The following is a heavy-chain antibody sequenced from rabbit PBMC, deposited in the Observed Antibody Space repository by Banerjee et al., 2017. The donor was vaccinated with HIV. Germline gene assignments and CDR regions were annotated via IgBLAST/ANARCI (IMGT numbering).Heavy chain of an antibody. J-gene: IGHJ6*01. CDR2: IHVGGSGSS. CDR1: GFSFSSSYY. Sequence: QSLEESGGDLVKPGASLTLTCTASGFSFSSSYYMCWVRQAPGKGLEWIACIHVGGSGSSYYASWAKGRFTISKTSSTTVTLQMTSLTAADTATYFCARSYAGYAGYGYATGLDLWGPGTLVTVS. V-gene: IGHV1S40*01. D-gene: IGHD6-1*01. CDR3: ARSYAGYAGYGYATGLDL.